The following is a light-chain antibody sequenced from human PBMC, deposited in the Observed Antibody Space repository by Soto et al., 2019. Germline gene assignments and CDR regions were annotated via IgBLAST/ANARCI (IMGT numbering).Light chain of an antibody. CDR1: SSDVGGYNY. Sequence: QSALTQPRSVSGSPGQSVTISCTGTSSDVGGYNYVSWYQQHPGKAPKLMIYDVSKRPSGVPDRFSGSKSGNTASLTISGLQAEDEADYYCAAWDDSLTGLLIGGGTKLTVL. J-gene: IGLJ2*01. CDR2: DVS. V-gene: IGLV2-11*01. CDR3: AAWDDSLTGLL.